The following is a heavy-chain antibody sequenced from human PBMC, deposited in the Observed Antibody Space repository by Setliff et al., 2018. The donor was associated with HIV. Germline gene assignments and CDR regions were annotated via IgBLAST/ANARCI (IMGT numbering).Heavy chain of an antibody. V-gene: IGHV4-4*07. CDR1: ADSLDGYY. J-gene: IGHJ6*03. D-gene: IGHD1-7*01. Sequence: PSETLSLTCTVSADSLDGYYWAWIRQPAGKGLEWIGRIQISGSTDSNPSLMSRVTMLLDASKNQFSLRLISVTPADTGVYYCARVNGIELSVHYYFMDVWGKGTTVTVSS. CDR3: ARVNGIELSVHYYFMDV. CDR2: IQISGST.